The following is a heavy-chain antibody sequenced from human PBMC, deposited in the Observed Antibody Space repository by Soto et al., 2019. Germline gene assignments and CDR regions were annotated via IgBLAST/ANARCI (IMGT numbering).Heavy chain of an antibody. J-gene: IGHJ4*02. Sequence: QVQLLQSGPGPVKPSQTLSLTCTVSGVYVDSAAYYWSWIRQRPGMGLEWIGNIYFNRSTYSSPSLKSRLNIALDTSRNQFALRLSSVTAADTAVYYCARYRFTASWSKFDYWGQGTLVTVSS. V-gene: IGHV4-31*03. CDR2: IYFNRST. CDR1: GVYVDSAAYY. D-gene: IGHD3-16*02. CDR3: ARYRFTASWSKFDY.